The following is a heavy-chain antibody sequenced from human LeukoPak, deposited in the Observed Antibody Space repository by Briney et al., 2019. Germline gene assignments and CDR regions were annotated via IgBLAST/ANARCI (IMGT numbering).Heavy chain of an antibody. V-gene: IGHV3-7*03. CDR2: IKEDGSQK. D-gene: IGHD3-10*01. J-gene: IGHJ4*02. CDR1: GFTFSSNA. Sequence: GGSLRLSCAGSGFTFSSNAMSWVRQAPGKGLEWVANIKEDGSQKYYADSVKGRFTISRDNAKNSLYLQLNSLRAEDTAMYYCAGDRGYLQFDYWGQGTLVTVSS. CDR3: AGDRGYLQFDY.